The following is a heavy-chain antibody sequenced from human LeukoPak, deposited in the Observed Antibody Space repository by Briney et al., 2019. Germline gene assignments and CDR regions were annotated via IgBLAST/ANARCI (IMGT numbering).Heavy chain of an antibody. J-gene: IGHJ6*03. CDR3: ARDSKASPGAFQIRGATFMDV. CDR1: GGSINTHY. Sequence: SETLSLTCNVSGGSINTHYWSWIRQPAGKGLEWIGRVYPTWSTNYNPSLKSRVTMSVDASNNQLSLSLTSVTAADTAVYYCARDSKASPGAFQIRGATFMDVWGKGTTVTISS. CDR2: VYPTWST. V-gene: IGHV4-4*07. D-gene: IGHD3-10*01.